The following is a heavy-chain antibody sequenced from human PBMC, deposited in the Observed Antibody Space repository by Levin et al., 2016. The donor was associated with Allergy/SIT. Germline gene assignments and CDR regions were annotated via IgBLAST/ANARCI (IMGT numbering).Heavy chain of an antibody. CDR2: IYYSGST. D-gene: IGHD6-6*01. CDR3: ARRGRSESSSDY. V-gene: IGHV4-30-4*01. Sequence: WIRQPPGKGLEWIGYIYYSGSTYYNPSLKSRVTISVDTSKNQFSLKLSSVTAADTAVYYCARRGRSESSSDYWGQGTLVTVSS. J-gene: IGHJ4*02.